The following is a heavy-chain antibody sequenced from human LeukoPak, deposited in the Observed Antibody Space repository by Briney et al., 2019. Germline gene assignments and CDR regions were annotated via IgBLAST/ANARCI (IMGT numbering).Heavy chain of an antibody. CDR2: KNPNSGGT. CDR3: ARNYMVRGVIIKYYFDY. J-gene: IGHJ4*02. V-gene: IGHV1-2*02. D-gene: IGHD3-10*01. Sequence: ASVTVSCTASGYTFTGYYMHWVRQAPGQGREWMGWKNPNSGGTNYAQKFQGRVTMTRDTSISTAYMELSRLRSDDTAVYYCARNYMVRGVIIKYYFDYWGQGTLVTVSS. CDR1: GYTFTGYY.